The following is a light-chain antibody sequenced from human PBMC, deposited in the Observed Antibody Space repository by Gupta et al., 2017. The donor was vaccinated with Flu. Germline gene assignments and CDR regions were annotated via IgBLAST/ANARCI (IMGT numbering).Light chain of an antibody. CDR2: DDS. CDR1: TIGSKT. J-gene: IGLJ1*01. Sequence: SYVVTQPPSVSVAPGQTASIPCGGDTIGSKTVHWYHHKPGQATVLVVYDDSNRPSGILGRFCGYNAGTTAVRTTSRLEAGDEAYYCCTVWDRSNYHVFGAGTKVTVL. CDR3: TVWDRSNYHV. V-gene: IGLV3-21*02.